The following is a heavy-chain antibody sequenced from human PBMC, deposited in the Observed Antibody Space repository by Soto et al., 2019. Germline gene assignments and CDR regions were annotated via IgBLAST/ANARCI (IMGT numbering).Heavy chain of an antibody. J-gene: IGHJ6*02. CDR3: VRDLHYYGMDV. CDR1: GLTVNINY. V-gene: IGHV3-66*01. CDR2: SYSGDSR. Sequence: GGSLRLSCAASGLTVNINYMSWVRQAPGKGLEWVSASYSGDSRYQAESVEGRFTISADNSKNILYLQMNSLRVEDTAAYYCVRDLHYYGMDVWGQGTTVTVSS.